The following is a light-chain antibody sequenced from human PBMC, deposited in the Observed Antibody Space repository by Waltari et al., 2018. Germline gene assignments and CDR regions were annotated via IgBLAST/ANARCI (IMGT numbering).Light chain of an antibody. CDR1: GSNIGAGYD. CDR2: GST. Sequence: QSVLTQPPSVSGAPGQRVTISCTGSGSNIGAGYDVHWYQQLPRSAPKLLIYGSTSRPLGVPVRFFGSTSGTSASLAITGLQAEDEADYYCQSYDTSLRVVFGGGTKLTVL. CDR3: QSYDTSLRVV. J-gene: IGLJ2*01. V-gene: IGLV1-40*01.